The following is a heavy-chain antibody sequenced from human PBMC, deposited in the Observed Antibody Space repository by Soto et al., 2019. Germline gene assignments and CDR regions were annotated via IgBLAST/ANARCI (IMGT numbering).Heavy chain of an antibody. D-gene: IGHD3-22*01. CDR3: ARDGYVDYYDSSGYYHYWYFDL. CDR1: GYTFTSYY. Sequence: ASVNVSCKASGYTFTSYYMHWVRQAPGQGLEWMGIINPSGGSTSYAQKFQGRVTMTRDTSTSTVYMELSSLRSEDTAVYYCARDGYVDYYDSSGYYHYWYFDLWGRGTLVTVSS. J-gene: IGHJ2*01. CDR2: INPSGGST. V-gene: IGHV1-46*01.